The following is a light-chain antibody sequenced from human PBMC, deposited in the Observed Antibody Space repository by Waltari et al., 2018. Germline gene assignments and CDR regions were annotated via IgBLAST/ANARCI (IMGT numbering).Light chain of an antibody. Sequence: SYVVTQPPSVSVAPGETATIPCGGDIIGTYSVHWYQQKAGQAPVLVIFYDRDRPSGIPDRFSGSNSGNTATLTISRVEAGDEARYYCHVWHPHVDPGVFGTGTEVTVL. J-gene: IGLJ1*01. CDR2: YDR. CDR3: HVWHPHVDPGV. V-gene: IGLV3-21*04. CDR1: IIGTYS.